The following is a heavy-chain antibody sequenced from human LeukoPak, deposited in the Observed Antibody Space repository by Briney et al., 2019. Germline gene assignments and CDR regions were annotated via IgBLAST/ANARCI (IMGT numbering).Heavy chain of an antibody. CDR3: AKERSFGTWLGDY. V-gene: IGHV3-23*01. D-gene: IGHD2/OR15-2a*01. Sequence: GGSLRLSCTASGXTFSSYAMTWVRQAPGKGLEWVSAISGSDAGTYYADSVKGRFTISRDNSKNTLYLQMNSLRAEDTAIYYCAKERSFGTWLGDYWGQGTLVTVSS. CDR2: ISGSDAGT. CDR1: GXTFSSYA. J-gene: IGHJ4*02.